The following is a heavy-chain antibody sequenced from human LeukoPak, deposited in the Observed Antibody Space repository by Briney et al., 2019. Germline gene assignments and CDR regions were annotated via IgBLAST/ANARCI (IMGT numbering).Heavy chain of an antibody. D-gene: IGHD4-23*01. CDR3: ARDRGYSTFDY. CDR2: IKEDGSEI. J-gene: IGHJ4*02. Sequence: GGSLRLSSAASAFTFSNYWMSWVRQAPGKGLEWVANIKEDGSEINYVDSVKGRVTISTDNAKNSLYLQMNSLRVDDTAVYYCARDRGYSTFDYWGQRTLVTVSS. CDR1: AFTFSNYW. V-gene: IGHV3-7*01.